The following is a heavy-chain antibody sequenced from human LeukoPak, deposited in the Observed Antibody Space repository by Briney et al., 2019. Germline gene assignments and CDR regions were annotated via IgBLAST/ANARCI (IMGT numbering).Heavy chain of an antibody. V-gene: IGHV5-51*01. CDR1: GYSFTTYW. Sequence: GESLKISCKGSGYSFTTYWIGWVRQMPGKGLEWMGIIYPGDSDTRYSPSFQGQVTISADKSISTAYLQWSSLKASDTAMYYCARHSPGIAVAGWTEADYWGQGTLVTVSS. CDR3: ARHSPGIAVAGWTEADY. CDR2: IYPGDSDT. J-gene: IGHJ4*02. D-gene: IGHD6-19*01.